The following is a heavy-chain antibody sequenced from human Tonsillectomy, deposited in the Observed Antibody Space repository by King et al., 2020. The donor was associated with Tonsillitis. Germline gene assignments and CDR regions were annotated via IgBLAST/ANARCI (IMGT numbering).Heavy chain of an antibody. CDR3: ARGDYYDTSGFADY. CDR2: ISSSSTDI. V-gene: IGHV3-21*01. Sequence: QLVQSGGGLVKPGGSLRLSCAASGFTFSYYSMNWVRQAPGKGLEWVSSISSSSTDIYYADSVKGRFTISRGNAKNSLYLQMNSLRAEDTSVYYCARGDYYDTSGFADYWGQGTLVTVSS. J-gene: IGHJ4*02. D-gene: IGHD3-22*01. CDR1: GFTFSYYS.